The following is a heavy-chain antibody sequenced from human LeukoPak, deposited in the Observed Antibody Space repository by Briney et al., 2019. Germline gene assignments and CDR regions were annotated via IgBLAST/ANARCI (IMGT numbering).Heavy chain of an antibody. CDR2: IYYSGRS. J-gene: IGHJ4*02. D-gene: IGHD5-24*01. V-gene: IGHV4-31*03. CDR3: ARGEMATTYYFDY. CDR1: GGSISSGGYD. Sequence: PSETLSLTCTVSGGSISSGGYDWSWIRQHPGKGLEWIGYIYYSGRSYYTPSLKSRVTISVDTSKNQFSLKLTSVTAADTAVYYCARGEMATTYYFDYWGQGTLVTVSS.